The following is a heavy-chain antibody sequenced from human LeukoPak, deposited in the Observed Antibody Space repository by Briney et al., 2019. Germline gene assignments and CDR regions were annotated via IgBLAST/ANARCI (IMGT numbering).Heavy chain of an antibody. J-gene: IGHJ4*02. CDR1: GFTFSNYA. D-gene: IGHD2/OR15-2a*01. CDR3: ARDWFHAIDY. Sequence: GGSLRLSCAASGFTFSNYAMSWVRQAPGKGLEWVSSISGSGDSTYYADSVKGRFTISRDNSKNTLYLQMNSLRAEDTALYYCARDWFHAIDYWGQGTLVTVSS. CDR2: ISGSGDST. V-gene: IGHV3-23*01.